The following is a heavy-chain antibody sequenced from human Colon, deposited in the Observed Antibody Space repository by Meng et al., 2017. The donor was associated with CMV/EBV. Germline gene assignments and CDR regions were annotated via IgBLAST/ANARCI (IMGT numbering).Heavy chain of an antibody. V-gene: IGHV3-30*02. CDR2: IRYDGTPQ. Sequence: GGSLRLSCAASGFSLTTYGMHWVRQAPAKGPEWVAFIRYDGTPQYYADSVKGRFTISRDNAKNTLYLQMSSLRAEDTAVYYCATDPYDLWSGYPTYYFDYWGQGTLVTVSS. CDR3: ATDPYDLWSGYPTYYFDY. J-gene: IGHJ4*02. CDR1: GFSLTTYG. D-gene: IGHD3-3*01.